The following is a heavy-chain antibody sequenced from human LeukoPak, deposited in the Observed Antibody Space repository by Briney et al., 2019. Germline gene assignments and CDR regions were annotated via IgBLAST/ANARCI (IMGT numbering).Heavy chain of an antibody. V-gene: IGHV1-8*01. Sequence: ASVKVSCKASGYTFTSYDINWVRQATGQGLEWMGWMNPNSGNTGYAQKFQGRVTMTRNTSISTAYMELSSLRSEDTAVYYCARVESGSYYNYYGMDVWGQGTTVTVSS. CDR3: ARVESGSYYNYYGMDV. CDR1: GYTFTSYD. D-gene: IGHD1-26*01. CDR2: MNPNSGNT. J-gene: IGHJ6*02.